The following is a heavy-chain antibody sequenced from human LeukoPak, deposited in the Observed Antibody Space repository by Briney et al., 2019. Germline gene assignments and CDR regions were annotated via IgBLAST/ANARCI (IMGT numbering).Heavy chain of an antibody. J-gene: IGHJ4*02. Sequence: GRSLRLSCAASGFTFSSYAMHWVRQAPGKGLEWVAVISYDGSNKYYADSVRGRFTISRDNSKNTLYLQMNSLRAEDTAVYYCARGGVPAGNGYFDYWGQGTLVTVSS. V-gene: IGHV3-30-3*01. CDR3: ARGGVPAGNGYFDY. D-gene: IGHD2-2*01. CDR1: GFTFSSYA. CDR2: ISYDGSNK.